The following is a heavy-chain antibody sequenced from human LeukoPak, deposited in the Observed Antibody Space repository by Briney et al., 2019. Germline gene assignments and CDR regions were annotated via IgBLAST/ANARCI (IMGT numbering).Heavy chain of an antibody. Sequence: PGGSLRLSCAASGFTVSSNYMSWVRQAPGKGLEWVSVIYSGGSTYYADSVKGRFTISRDNSKNTLYLQMNSLRAEDTAVYYCAKGLGYCSSTSCYATGAFDIWGQGTMVTVSS. J-gene: IGHJ3*02. CDR2: IYSGGST. D-gene: IGHD2-2*01. CDR3: AKGLGYCSSTSCYATGAFDI. V-gene: IGHV3-53*01. CDR1: GFTVSSNY.